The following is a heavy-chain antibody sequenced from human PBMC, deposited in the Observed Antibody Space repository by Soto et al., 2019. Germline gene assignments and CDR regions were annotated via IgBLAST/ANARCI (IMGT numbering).Heavy chain of an antibody. CDR2: IDHRGST. Sequence: QVQLQQWGAGLLKPSETLSLTCSVYGGSLSGYYWSWIRQPPGKGLEWIGRIDHRGSTNNNPSLMSRVTISVDTSKNQFSLKLRFVTAADTAVYYCARGKIEAAAGIWLYWGQGTQVTVSS. V-gene: IGHV4-34*01. D-gene: IGHD6-13*01. CDR3: ARGKIEAAAGIWLY. CDR1: GGSLSGYY. J-gene: IGHJ4*02.